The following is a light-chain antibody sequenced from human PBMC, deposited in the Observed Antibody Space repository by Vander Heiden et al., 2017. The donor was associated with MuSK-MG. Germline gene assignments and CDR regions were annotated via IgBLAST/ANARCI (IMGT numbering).Light chain of an antibody. CDR1: QSISSY. Sequence: DIQMTQSPSSLSASVGERVTITCRASQSISSYLNWYQQKPGKATKLLIYAASSLQSGVPSRFSGSGSGTDFTLTISSLQPEDFATYYCQQSDSTLGFGQGTRLEIK. V-gene: IGKV1-39*01. CDR3: QQSDSTLG. CDR2: AAS. J-gene: IGKJ5*01.